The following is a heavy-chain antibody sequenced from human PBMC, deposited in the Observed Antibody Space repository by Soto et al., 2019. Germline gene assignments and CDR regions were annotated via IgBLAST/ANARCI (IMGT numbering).Heavy chain of an antibody. CDR1: GGSISGSY. CDR2: VYCTGST. Sequence: SETLSLTCSVSGGSISGSYWSWIRQSPGKGLEWLGYVYCTGSTNYSPSLRSRVSISVDTSKNEFSLRLSSVTAADTAVYFCARSVAVPGAHIDYWGQGTQVTVPS. J-gene: IGHJ4*02. D-gene: IGHD6-19*01. CDR3: ARSVAVPGAHIDY. V-gene: IGHV4-59*01.